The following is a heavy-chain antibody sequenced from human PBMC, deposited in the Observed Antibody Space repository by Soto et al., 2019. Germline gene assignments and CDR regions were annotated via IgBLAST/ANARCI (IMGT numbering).Heavy chain of an antibody. J-gene: IGHJ4*02. CDR2: ISGSGGST. CDR1: GFTFSSYA. V-gene: IGHV3-23*01. Sequence: EVQLLESGGGLVQPGGSLRLSCAASGFTFSSYAMSWVRQAPGKGLEWVSAISGSGGSTYYADSVKGRFTISRDNSKNTLYLQMNSLRAEDTAVYYCSKGSRGVYAISSFDYWGQGTLVTVSS. CDR3: SKGSRGVYAISSFDY. D-gene: IGHD2-8*01.